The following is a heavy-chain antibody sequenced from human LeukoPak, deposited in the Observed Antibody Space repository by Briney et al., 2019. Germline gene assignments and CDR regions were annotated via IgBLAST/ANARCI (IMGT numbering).Heavy chain of an antibody. D-gene: IGHD3-10*01. V-gene: IGHV4-39*07. CDR3: ARDSGTTGEVKFDP. Sequence: SETLSLTCIVSGGSISSSSYYLSWIRQTAGKGLEWIGRMYSSGSNYNPSLKSRVTMSIDTSTNQLSLKLSSVTAADTAVYYCARDSGTTGEVKFDPWGQGTLVTVSS. CDR1: GGSISSSSYY. CDR2: MYSSGS. J-gene: IGHJ5*02.